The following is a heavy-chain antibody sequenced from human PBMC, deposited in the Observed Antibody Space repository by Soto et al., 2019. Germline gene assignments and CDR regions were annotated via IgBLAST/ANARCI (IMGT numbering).Heavy chain of an antibody. CDR1: GGTVRDGGGY. V-gene: IGHV4-61*08. J-gene: IGHJ5*02. CDR3: AGMPYTSGLRCDP. CDR2: IYYSGGT. Sequence: PSAIQSHSKTYSGGTVRDGGGYWSWLRRPPGKGLEWIGYIYYSGGTNYNPSLKSRVTISVDTSKNQFSLKLKSVTAADTAVYFCAGMPYTSGLRCDPWGPGTLVTGSA. D-gene: IGHD6-19*01.